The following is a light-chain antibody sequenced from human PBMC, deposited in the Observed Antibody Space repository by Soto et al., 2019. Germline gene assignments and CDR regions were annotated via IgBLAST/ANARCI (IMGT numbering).Light chain of an antibody. CDR3: AAWDDSLNGYV. V-gene: IGLV1-44*01. CDR1: SSDIGSNT. CDR2: INN. Sequence: QSVLTQPPSASGNPGQRVTISCSGGSSDIGSNTVNWYQHLPETAPKLLIYINNQRPSGVPDRFSGSKSGTAASLASSGLQSGDEGDYYCAAWDDSLNGYVFGAGTKVTVL. J-gene: IGLJ1*01.